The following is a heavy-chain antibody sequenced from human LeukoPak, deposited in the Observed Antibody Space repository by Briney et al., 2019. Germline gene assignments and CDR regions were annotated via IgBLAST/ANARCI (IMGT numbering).Heavy chain of an antibody. V-gene: IGHV1-18*01. CDR2: ISAYNGNT. CDR3: ATGEGSTMVRGEFDY. J-gene: IGHJ4*02. Sequence: ASVKVSCKASGYTFTSYGISWVRQAPGQGLEWMGWISAYNGNTIYAQKFQGRVTMTEDTSTDTAYMELSSLRSEDTAVYYCATGEGSTMVRGEFDYWGQGTLVTVSS. D-gene: IGHD3-10*01. CDR1: GYTFTSYG.